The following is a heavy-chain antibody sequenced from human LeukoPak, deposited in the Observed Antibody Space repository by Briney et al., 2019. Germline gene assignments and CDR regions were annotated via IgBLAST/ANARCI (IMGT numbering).Heavy chain of an antibody. CDR1: GGSISGYY. Sequence: SETLSLTCTVSGGSISGYYWSWIRQSPSRGLEWLGRTYYRSKWYNDYAVSVKSRITINPDTSKNQFSLQLNSVTPEDTAMYYCARDRTGHPDYWGQGTLVTVSS. CDR3: ARDRTGHPDY. CDR2: TYYRSKWYN. V-gene: IGHV6-1*01. D-gene: IGHD4-17*01. J-gene: IGHJ4*02.